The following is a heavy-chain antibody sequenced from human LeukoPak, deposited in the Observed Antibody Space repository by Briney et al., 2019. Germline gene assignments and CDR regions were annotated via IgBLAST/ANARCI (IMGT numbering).Heavy chain of an antibody. D-gene: IGHD3-3*01. V-gene: IGHV5-51*01. J-gene: IGHJ4*02. CDR2: IFPGDSDV. CDR3: ARGAFVDFWSGHHFDY. CDR1: GYSFTSYW. Sequence: GESLKIPCKGSGYSFTSYWIAWGRQMPGKGLEGMGIIFPGDSDVKYSPSFQGQVTISADKSIITAYLQWSSLKASDSAMYFCARGAFVDFWSGHHFDYWGQGTLVTVSS.